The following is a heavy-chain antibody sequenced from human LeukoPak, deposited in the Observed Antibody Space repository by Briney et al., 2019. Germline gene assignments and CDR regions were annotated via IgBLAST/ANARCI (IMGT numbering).Heavy chain of an antibody. Sequence: GGSLRLSCAASGFTFSSYGMHWVRQAPGKGLEWVAVIWYDGSNKYYADSVKGRFTISRDNSKSTLYLQMNSLRAEDTAVYYCARDTRGTSLDYWGQGTLVTVSS. D-gene: IGHD3-10*01. CDR1: GFTFSSYG. CDR2: IWYDGSNK. CDR3: ARDTRGTSLDY. V-gene: IGHV3-33*01. J-gene: IGHJ4*02.